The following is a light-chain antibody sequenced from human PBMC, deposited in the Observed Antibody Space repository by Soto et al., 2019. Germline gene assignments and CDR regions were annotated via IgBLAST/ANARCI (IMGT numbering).Light chain of an antibody. CDR1: QNISSL. CDR3: QQSYITPRT. Sequence: DIQVTQSPSSLSASVGDRVTITCRASQNISSLLNWYHQKPGKAPKLLIYDAFSLYSGVPSRFSGSGSGTDFALTISSLQPEDFATYYCQQSYITPRTFGQGTKVDI. CDR2: DAF. V-gene: IGKV1-39*01. J-gene: IGKJ1*01.